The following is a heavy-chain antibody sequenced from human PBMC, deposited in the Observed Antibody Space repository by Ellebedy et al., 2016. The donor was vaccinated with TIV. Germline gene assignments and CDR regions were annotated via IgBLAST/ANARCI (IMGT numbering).Heavy chain of an antibody. Sequence: MPSETLSLTCAVSGASISHWSTWVRQPLGKGLEWIGEIHHDGITNYNPSLRSRVTIPLDRSKHQFSLEVSSVTAADTAVDYCARSPRYCSGGSCNYWGQGTLVTVSS. D-gene: IGHD2-15*01. V-gene: IGHV4-4*02. CDR3: ARSPRYCSGGSCNY. CDR1: GASISHW. CDR2: IHHDGIT. J-gene: IGHJ4*02.